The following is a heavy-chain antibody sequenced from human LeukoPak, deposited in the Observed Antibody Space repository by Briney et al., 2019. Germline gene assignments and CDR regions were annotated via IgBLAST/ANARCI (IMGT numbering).Heavy chain of an antibody. Sequence: GGSLRLSRAASGFIFSNHAIQWVRQAPGEGLEWVAIISNDGNTKDYVDSVKGRFTISRDNSKNTVFLQMNSLRTEDTALYYCARGSVGTPPPFDYWGQGALVTVSS. J-gene: IGHJ4*02. V-gene: IGHV3-30-3*01. CDR3: ARGSVGTPPPFDY. CDR1: GFIFSNHA. D-gene: IGHD2-15*01. CDR2: ISNDGNTK.